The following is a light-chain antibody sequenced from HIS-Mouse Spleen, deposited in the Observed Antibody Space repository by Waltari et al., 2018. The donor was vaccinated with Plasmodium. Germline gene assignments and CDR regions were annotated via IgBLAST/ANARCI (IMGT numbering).Light chain of an antibody. J-gene: IGLJ3*02. Sequence: SYELTHPLSMSVSPGQTARITCSVDASQKKYAYWYQKKSGQPPVLVTYKDSKRPSAIPERFSGSSSGTMATLTISGAKVEDEADYYCYSTDSSGNHRVFGGGTKLTVL. CDR3: YSTDSSGNHRV. V-gene: IGLV3-10*01. CDR1: ASQKKY. CDR2: KDS.